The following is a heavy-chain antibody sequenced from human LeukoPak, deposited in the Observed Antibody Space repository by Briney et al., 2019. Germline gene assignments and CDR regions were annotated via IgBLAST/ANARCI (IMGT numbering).Heavy chain of an antibody. D-gene: IGHD6-25*01. CDR3: ARGLTYSSEDFDNEGEWSDP. Sequence: AASVKVSCKASGYTFTGYYMHWVRQAPGQGLEWMGWINPNSGGTNYAQKFQGRVTMTRDTSISTAYMELSRLRSDDTAVYYCARGLTYSSEDFDNEGEWSDPWGQGTLVTVSS. CDR2: INPNSGGT. V-gene: IGHV1-2*02. CDR1: GYTFTGYY. J-gene: IGHJ5*02.